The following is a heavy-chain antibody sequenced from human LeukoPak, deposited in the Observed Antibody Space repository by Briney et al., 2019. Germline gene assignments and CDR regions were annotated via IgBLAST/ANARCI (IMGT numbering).Heavy chain of an antibody. J-gene: IGHJ4*02. V-gene: IGHV4-4*02. CDR2: IYHSGST. CDR1: GGSISSSNW. Sequence: SGTLSLTCAVSGGSISSSNWWSWVRQPPGKGLEWIGEIYHSGSTNYNPSLKSRVTISVDKSKNQFSLKLSSVTAAGTAVYYCARVPKWGIAAAGIKPFDYWGQGTLVTVSS. CDR3: ARVPKWGIAAAGIKPFDY. D-gene: IGHD6-13*01.